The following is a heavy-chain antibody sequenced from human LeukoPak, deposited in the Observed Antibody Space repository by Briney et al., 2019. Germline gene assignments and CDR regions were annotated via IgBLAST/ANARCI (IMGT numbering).Heavy chain of an antibody. CDR1: GFSFSNYN. D-gene: IGHD3-3*01. V-gene: IGHV3-21*01. CDR3: ARDREGIFGVVIPFDY. J-gene: IGHJ4*02. CDR2: ISGSSSHI. Sequence: GGSLRLSCAASGFSFSNYNINWVRQAPGKGLEWVSSISGSSSHIHYADSVKGRFTISRDNAKSSLYLQMSSLRVEDTAVYYCARDREGIFGVVIPFDYWGQGTLVTVSS.